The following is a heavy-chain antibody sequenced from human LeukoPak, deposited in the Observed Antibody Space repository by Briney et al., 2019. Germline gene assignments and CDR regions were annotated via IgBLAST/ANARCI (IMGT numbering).Heavy chain of an antibody. CDR1: GYSFTSYW. J-gene: IGHJ3*02. CDR2: IYPGDSDT. CDR3: ARHQGGNYDSSGYPDAFDI. D-gene: IGHD3-22*01. V-gene: IGHV5-51*01. Sequence: GESLKISCKGSGYSFTSYWIGWVRQMPGKGLEWMGIIYPGDSDTRYSPSFQGQVTISADKSISTAYLRWSSLKASDTAMYYCARHQGGNYDSSGYPDAFDIWGQGTMVTVSS.